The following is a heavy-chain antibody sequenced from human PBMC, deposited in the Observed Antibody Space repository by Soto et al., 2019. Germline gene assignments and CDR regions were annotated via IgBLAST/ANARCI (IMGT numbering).Heavy chain of an antibody. Sequence: ASVKVSCKASGGTFSSYAISWVRQAPGQGLEWMGGIIPIFGTANYAQKFQGRVTITADESTSTAYMELSSLRSEDTAVYYCASAPRGYSGYDCFDYWGQGTLVTVSS. CDR3: ASAPRGYSGYDCFDY. V-gene: IGHV1-69*13. CDR1: GGTFSSYA. J-gene: IGHJ4*02. D-gene: IGHD5-12*01. CDR2: IIPIFGTA.